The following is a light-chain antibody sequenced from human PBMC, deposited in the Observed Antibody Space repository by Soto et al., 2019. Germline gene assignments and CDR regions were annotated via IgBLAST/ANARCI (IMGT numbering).Light chain of an antibody. Sequence: DNVVTQSPDSLAVSLGERATFNCKSSQSVLYSSNNKNYLAWYQQKPGQPPKLLIYWASTRESGVPDRFSGSGSGTDFTLTISSLQAEDVAVYYCQQYYSTPFTFGPGTKVDIK. CDR3: QQYYSTPFT. CDR2: WAS. J-gene: IGKJ3*01. V-gene: IGKV4-1*01. CDR1: QSVLYSSNNKNY.